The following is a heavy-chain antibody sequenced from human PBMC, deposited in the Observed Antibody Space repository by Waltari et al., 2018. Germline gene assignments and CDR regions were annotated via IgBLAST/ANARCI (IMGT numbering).Heavy chain of an antibody. V-gene: IGHV3-15*07. CDR2: IKRQTDGGTA. D-gene: IGHD3-3*02. Sequence: EVQLVESGGHLVKPGGALGLSCVASGFPFRQAWMNWVRQVPGKGLEWVGRIKRQTDGGTADYGAPVKGKFTISRDDSKNTLFLQINSLTTEDTGVYYCTTDRYIRGDFWGQGTRVTVSS. J-gene: IGHJ4*02. CDR3: TTDRYIRGDF. CDR1: GFPFRQAW.